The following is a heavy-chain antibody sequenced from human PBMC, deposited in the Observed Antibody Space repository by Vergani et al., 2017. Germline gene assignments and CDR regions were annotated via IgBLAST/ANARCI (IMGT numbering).Heavy chain of an antibody. J-gene: IGHJ6*02. CDR1: VGTFSSYT. V-gene: IGHV1-69*02. D-gene: IGHD1-26*01. CDR3: AKTSFVGATAYYYYYGMDV. CDR2: IIPILGIA. Sequence: QVHLVQSGAEVKKPGSSVKVSCKASVGTFSSYTISWVRQAPGQGLEWMGRIIPILGIANYAQKFQGRVTITADKSTSTAYMELSSLRSEDTAVYYCAKTSFVGATAYYYYYGMDVWGQGTTVTVSS.